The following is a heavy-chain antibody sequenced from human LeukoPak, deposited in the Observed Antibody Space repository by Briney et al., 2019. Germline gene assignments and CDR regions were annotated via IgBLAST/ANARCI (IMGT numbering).Heavy chain of an antibody. V-gene: IGHV3-23*01. D-gene: IGHD3-16*01. CDR1: GFTFSSYS. J-gene: IGHJ4*02. CDR2: ISGSGGST. CDR3: AKDIMITFGGVVPYYFDY. Sequence: GGSLRLSCAASGFTFSSYSMNWVRQAPGKGLEWVSAISGSGGSTYYADSVKGRFTISRDNSKNTLYLQMNSLRAEDTAVYYCAKDIMITFGGVVPYYFDYWGQGTLVTVSS.